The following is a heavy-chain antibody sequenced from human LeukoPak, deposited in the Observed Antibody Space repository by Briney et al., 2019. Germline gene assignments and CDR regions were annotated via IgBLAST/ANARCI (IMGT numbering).Heavy chain of an antibody. CDR3: TRLSGQGDY. J-gene: IGHJ4*02. V-gene: IGHV3-73*01. CDR1: GFTFSGSA. CDR2: IRSKANSYAT. Sequence: GGSLRPSCAASGFTFSGSAMHWVRQASGKGLEWVGRIRSKANSYATAYAASVKGRFTISRDDSKNTAYLQMNSLKTEDTAVYYCTRLSGQGDYWGQGTLVTVSS. D-gene: IGHD1-14*01.